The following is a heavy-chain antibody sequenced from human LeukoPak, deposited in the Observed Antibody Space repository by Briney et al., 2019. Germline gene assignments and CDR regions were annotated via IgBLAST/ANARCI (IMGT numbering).Heavy chain of an antibody. V-gene: IGHV3-23*01. D-gene: IGHD5-18*01. CDR1: GFTFINYA. CDR3: AKGSSGYIYGDY. J-gene: IGHJ4*02. Sequence: GGSLRLSCAASGFTFINYAKSWVRQAPGMGLGWVSGISGGSDGTYYADSVKGRFTISRDNSKNTLYLQMNSLRAEDTAIYYCAKGSSGYIYGDYWGQGTLVTVSS. CDR2: ISGGSDGT.